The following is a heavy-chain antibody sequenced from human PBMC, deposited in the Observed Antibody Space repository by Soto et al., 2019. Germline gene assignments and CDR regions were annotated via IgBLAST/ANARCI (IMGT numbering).Heavy chain of an antibody. CDR3: AKVVPSLRLIYYYMDV. Sequence: PGGSLRLSCVASGLTFSTYAMSWVRQAPGKGLEWVSAISGSGGSTNYADSAKGRFTISRDNSKNTLYLQMNSLRAEDTAVYYCAKVVPSLRLIYYYMDVWGKGTTVTVS. V-gene: IGHV3-23*01. D-gene: IGHD6-6*01. CDR2: ISGSGGST. J-gene: IGHJ6*03. CDR1: GLTFSTYA.